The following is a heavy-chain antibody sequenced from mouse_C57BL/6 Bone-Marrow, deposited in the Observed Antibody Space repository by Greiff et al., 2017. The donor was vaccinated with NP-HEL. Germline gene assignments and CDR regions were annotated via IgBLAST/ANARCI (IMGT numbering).Heavy chain of an antibody. V-gene: IGHV1-82*01. Sequence: QVQLKESGPELVKPGASVKISCKASGYAFSSSWMNWVKQRPGKGLEWIGRIYPGDGDTNYNGKFKGKATLTADKSSSTAYMQLSSLTSEDSAVYFCAIYYYGSSIFDYWGQGTTLTVSS. CDR3: AIYYYGSSIFDY. CDR1: GYAFSSSW. J-gene: IGHJ2*01. D-gene: IGHD1-1*01. CDR2: IYPGDGDT.